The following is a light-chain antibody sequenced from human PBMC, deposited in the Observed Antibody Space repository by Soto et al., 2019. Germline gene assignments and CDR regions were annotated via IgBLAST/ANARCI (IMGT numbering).Light chain of an antibody. CDR1: SSDVGGYNY. Sequence: QSALTQPRSVSGSPGQSVTISCTGTSSDVGGYNYVSWYQQHPGKAPKLMIYDVSKRPSGVPDRFSGSKSGNTASLTISGLRTEDEADYYCCSYAGSYTFYGFGTGTKVTVL. V-gene: IGLV2-11*01. CDR2: DVS. J-gene: IGLJ1*01. CDR3: CSYAGSYTFYG.